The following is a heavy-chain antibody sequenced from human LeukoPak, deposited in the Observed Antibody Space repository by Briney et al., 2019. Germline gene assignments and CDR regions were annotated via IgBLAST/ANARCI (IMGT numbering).Heavy chain of an antibody. CDR2: IYYTGTI. J-gene: IGHJ5*02. Sequence: SETLSLTCAVSGGSISSISYYWGWIRQPPGKGLEWIGSIYYTGTIYYNPSLKSRVAISVDTSKNQFSLKLSSVTAADTAVYYCARGNPFGGFWGEFDPWGQGTLVTVSS. D-gene: IGHD3-16*01. CDR1: GGSISSISYY. CDR3: ARGNPFGGFWGEFDP. V-gene: IGHV4-39*01.